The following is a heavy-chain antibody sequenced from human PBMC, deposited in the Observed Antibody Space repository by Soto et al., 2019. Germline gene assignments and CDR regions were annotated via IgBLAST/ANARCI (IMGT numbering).Heavy chain of an antibody. CDR1: GDSLSRNY. J-gene: IGHJ4*02. V-gene: IGHV4-59*01. CDR2: IHNGRST. CDR3: ARTLSGGFDY. Sequence: SETLSLTCTVSGDSLSRNYWSWIRQPPGKGLEWLAYIHNGRSTNYNPSLMSRVSISLDTSKSQFSLNLNSVTAADTAVYYCARTLSGGFDYWGQGTLVTVS.